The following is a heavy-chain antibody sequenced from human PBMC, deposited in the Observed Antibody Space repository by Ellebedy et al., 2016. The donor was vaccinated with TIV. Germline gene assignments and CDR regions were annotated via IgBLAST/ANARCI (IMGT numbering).Heavy chain of an antibody. CDR3: ARTVSYSSGWYGY. Sequence: AASVKVSCKASGGTFSNYVISWVRQAPGQGLEWMGRIIPILGIANYAQKFQGRVPITADKSTSTAYMELSSLRHEDTAVFYCARTVSYSSGWYGYWGQGTLVTVSS. CDR1: GGTFSNYV. D-gene: IGHD6-19*01. V-gene: IGHV1-69*04. J-gene: IGHJ4*02. CDR2: IIPILGIA.